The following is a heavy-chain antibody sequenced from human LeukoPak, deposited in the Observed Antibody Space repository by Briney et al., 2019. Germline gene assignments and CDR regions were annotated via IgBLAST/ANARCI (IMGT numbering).Heavy chain of an antibody. CDR1: GFTFDDYG. CDR2: INWNGGST. CDR3: ARGSYYDTSGHYXF. Sequence: GGSLRLSCAASGFTFDDYGMSWVRQAPGKGLEWVSGINWNGGSTGYADSLKGRFTISRDNANNSLYLQMNSLRVEDTALYYCARGSYYDTSGHYXFWGQGTXVT. V-gene: IGHV3-20*04. J-gene: IGHJ4*02. D-gene: IGHD3-22*01.